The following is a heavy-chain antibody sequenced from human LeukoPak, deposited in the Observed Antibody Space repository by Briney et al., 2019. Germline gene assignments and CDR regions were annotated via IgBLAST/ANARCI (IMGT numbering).Heavy chain of an antibody. CDR3: ARDHPAAGTEY. J-gene: IGHJ4*02. D-gene: IGHD6-13*01. CDR2: INAGNGNT. V-gene: IGHV1-3*01. CDR1: GYTFTTYA. Sequence: AASVKVSCKASGYTFTTYAMHWVRQAPGQRLEWMGWINAGNGNTKYSQKFQGRVTITADESTSTAYMELSSLRSEDTAVYYCARDHPAAGTEYWGQGTLVTVSS.